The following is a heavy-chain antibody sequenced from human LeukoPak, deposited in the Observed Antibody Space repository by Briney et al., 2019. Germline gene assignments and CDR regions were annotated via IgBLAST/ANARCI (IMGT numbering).Heavy chain of an antibody. Sequence: GASLQISCKGSGYSFTSYWIGWVRQMPGKGLEWMGIIYPGDSDTRYSPSFQGQVTISADKSISTAYLQWSSLKASDTAMYYCARPGASGWYEYAFDIWGQGTMVTVSS. J-gene: IGHJ3*02. CDR2: IYPGDSDT. D-gene: IGHD6-19*01. CDR3: ARPGASGWYEYAFDI. V-gene: IGHV5-51*01. CDR1: GYSFTSYW.